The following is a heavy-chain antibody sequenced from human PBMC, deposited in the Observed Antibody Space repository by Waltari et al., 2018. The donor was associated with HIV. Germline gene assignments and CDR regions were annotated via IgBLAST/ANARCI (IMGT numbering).Heavy chain of an antibody. Sequence: LVESGGGVVQPGRSLRLSCVGSGFSFVCSIIIWVRHIPGKRLEWVASISSVRSYIYYSNSVKDRFIVARDNDKRTLYLQMNRLTVADTAIYYCARDSEASTVTLKSSLWGRGTMVTVSS. CDR2: ISSVRSYI. V-gene: IGHV3-21*01. CDR3: ARDSEASTVTLKSSL. D-gene: IGHD4-17*01. CDR1: GFSFVCSI. J-gene: IGHJ1*01.